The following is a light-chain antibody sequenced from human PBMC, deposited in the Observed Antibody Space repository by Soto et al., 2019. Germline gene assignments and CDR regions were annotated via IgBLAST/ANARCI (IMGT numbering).Light chain of an antibody. J-gene: IGKJ5*01. CDR2: GAS. CDR1: QSVTSSY. Sequence: EIVLTQSPGPLALSPGERATLSFRSSQSVTSSYLTWYQQKPGQAPRLLIYGASTRAAGIPDRFSGSGSGTDFTLTISRLEPEDFAVYYCQQYGSSPITFGQGTRLAI. CDR3: QQYGSSPIT. V-gene: IGKV3-20*01.